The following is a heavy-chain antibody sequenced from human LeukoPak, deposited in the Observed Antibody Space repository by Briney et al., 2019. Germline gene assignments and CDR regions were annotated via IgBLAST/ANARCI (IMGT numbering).Heavy chain of an antibody. D-gene: IGHD5-12*01. CDR3: TTTTSGQGAFDI. V-gene: IGHV3-15*01. J-gene: IGHJ3*02. Sequence: GGSLRLSCAASGFTFSNAWMSWVRQAPGKGLEWVGRIKSKTDGGTTDYAAPVKGRFTISRDDSKNTLYLQMNSLKTEDTAVYYCTTTTSGQGAFDIWGQGTMVTVSS. CDR1: GFTFSNAW. CDR2: IKSKTDGGTT.